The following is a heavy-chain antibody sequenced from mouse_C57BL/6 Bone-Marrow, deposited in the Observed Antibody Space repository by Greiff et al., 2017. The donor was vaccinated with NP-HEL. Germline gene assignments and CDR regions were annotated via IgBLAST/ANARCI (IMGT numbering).Heavy chain of an antibody. CDR1: GISITTGNYR. D-gene: IGHD2-1*01. Sequence: EVQLQQSGPGLVKPSQTVFLTCTVTGISITTGNYRWSWIRQFPGNKLEWIGYIYYSGTITYNPSLTSRTTITRDTPKNQFFLEMNSLTAEDTATYYCARDYGNYPYYAMDYWGQGTSVTVSS. V-gene: IGHV3-5*01. CDR2: IYYSGTI. J-gene: IGHJ4*01. CDR3: ARDYGNYPYYAMDY.